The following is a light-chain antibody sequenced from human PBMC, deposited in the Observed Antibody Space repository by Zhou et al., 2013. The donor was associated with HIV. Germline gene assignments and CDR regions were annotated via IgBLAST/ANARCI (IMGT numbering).Light chain of an antibody. Sequence: DIQMTQSPFTLSASIGDRVTITCRASQSIRSWLAWYQQKPGKAPKLLIYKASSLDSGVPSRFSGSGSGTEFTLTISSLQPDDFATYYCQQYILYPQTFGQGTKVEIK. J-gene: IGKJ1*01. V-gene: IGKV1-5*03. CDR2: KAS. CDR3: QQYILYPQT. CDR1: QSIRSW.